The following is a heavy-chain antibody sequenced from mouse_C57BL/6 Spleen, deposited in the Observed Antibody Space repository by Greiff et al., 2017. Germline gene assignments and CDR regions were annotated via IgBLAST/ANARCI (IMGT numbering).Heavy chain of an antibody. V-gene: IGHV5-17*01. CDR2: ISSGRSTI. Sequence: EVHLVESGGGLVKPGGSLKLFCAASGFTFSDYGMHWVRQAPEKGLELVAYISSGRSTIYYADTVKGRFTISRDNDKNTLFLQMTSLRSEDTAMYYCARKEGLYYAMDYWGQGTSVTVSS. CDR1: GFTFSDYG. CDR3: ARKEGLYYAMDY. J-gene: IGHJ4*01.